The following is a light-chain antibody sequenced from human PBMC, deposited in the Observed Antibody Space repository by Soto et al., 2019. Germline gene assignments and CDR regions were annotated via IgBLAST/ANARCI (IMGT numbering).Light chain of an antibody. Sequence: EIVLTQSPGTLSFSPGERAPLSCRASQSVNSNYLAWYQQKPGQAPRLLIYAASSRAAGFPDRFSGSGSETDFTLTISRLEPEDFAVYYCQQYGGSPWTFGQGTKVDIK. CDR1: QSVNSNY. V-gene: IGKV3-20*01. J-gene: IGKJ1*01. CDR3: QQYGGSPWT. CDR2: AAS.